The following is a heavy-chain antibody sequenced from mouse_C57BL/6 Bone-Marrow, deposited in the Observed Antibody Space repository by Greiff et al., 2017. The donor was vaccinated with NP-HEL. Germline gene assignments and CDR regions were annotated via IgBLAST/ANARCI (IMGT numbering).Heavy chain of an antibody. CDR2: IYPGSGST. CDR1: GYTFTSYW. Sequence: QVHVKQSGAELVKPGASVKMSCKASGYTFTSYWITWVKQRPGQGLEWIGDIYPGSGSTNYNEKFKSKATLTVDTSSSTAYMQLSSLTSEDSAVYYCARTDGYYPAWFAYWGQGTLVTVSA. D-gene: IGHD2-3*01. V-gene: IGHV1-55*01. J-gene: IGHJ3*01. CDR3: ARTDGYYPAWFAY.